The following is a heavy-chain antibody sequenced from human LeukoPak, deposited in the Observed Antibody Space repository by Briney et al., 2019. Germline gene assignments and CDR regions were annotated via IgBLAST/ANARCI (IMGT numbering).Heavy chain of an antibody. CDR1: GFTLSDHY. V-gene: IGHV3-72*01. D-gene: IGHD3-22*01. Sequence: GSLRLSCAASGFTLSDHYMDWVRQAPGQGLEWIGRSRNKPNRYTTEYAASMKGRFSISIDDSKNSLYLQMNSLKTEDTAVYYCVKVAPSDYYDTTGYWGDHWGQGTLVTVSS. J-gene: IGHJ4*02. CDR2: SRNKPNRYTT. CDR3: VKVAPSDYYDTTGYWGDH.